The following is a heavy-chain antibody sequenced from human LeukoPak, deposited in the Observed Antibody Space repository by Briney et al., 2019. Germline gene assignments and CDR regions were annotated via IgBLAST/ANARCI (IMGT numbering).Heavy chain of an antibody. J-gene: IGHJ6*02. V-gene: IGHV1-8*01. CDR1: GYTFTSYD. Sequence: ASVKVSCKASGYTFTSYDINWVRQATGQGLEWMGWMNPNSGNTGYAQKFQGRVTMTRNTSISTAYMELSSLRSEDTAVYYCARGYCSSTSCWKNNYYYGMDVWGQGTTVTVSS. CDR3: ARGYCSSTSCWKNNYYYGMDV. D-gene: IGHD2-2*01. CDR2: MNPNSGNT.